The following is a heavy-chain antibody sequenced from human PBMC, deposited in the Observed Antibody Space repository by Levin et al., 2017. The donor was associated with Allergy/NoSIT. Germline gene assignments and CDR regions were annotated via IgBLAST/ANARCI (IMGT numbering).Heavy chain of an antibody. V-gene: IGHV4-59*01. CDR2: IYYSGST. CDR3: ARVFEAAAGIGFGY. Sequence: SETLSLTCTVSGGSISSYYWSWIRQPPGKGLEWIGYIYYSGSTNYNPSLKSRVTISVDTSKNQFSLKLSSVTAADTAVYYCARVFEAAAGIGFGYWGQGTLVTVSS. D-gene: IGHD6-13*01. CDR1: GGSISSYY. J-gene: IGHJ4*02.